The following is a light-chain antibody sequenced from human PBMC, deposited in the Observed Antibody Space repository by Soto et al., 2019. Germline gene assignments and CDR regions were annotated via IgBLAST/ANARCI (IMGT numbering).Light chain of an antibody. CDR2: DAS. CDR3: QQYDNLPFT. CDR1: QDISNY. J-gene: IGKJ3*01. Sequence: DIQMTQSPSSLSASVGDRVTITCQASQDISNYLNWYQQKPGKAPKLLIYDASNLETGVPSRFSGSGSGTAFNFTISSLQPEDIATYYCQQYDNLPFTCGPGTKVDIK. V-gene: IGKV1-33*01.